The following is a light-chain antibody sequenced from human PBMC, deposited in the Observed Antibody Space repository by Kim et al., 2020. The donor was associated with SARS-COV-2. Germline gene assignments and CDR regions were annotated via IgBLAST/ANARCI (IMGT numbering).Light chain of an antibody. CDR2: GAS. V-gene: IGKV3-20*01. CDR1: QSVSSSY. Sequence: SPGERARLSCRASQSVSSSYLAWDQQKPGQAPRLLIYGASSRATGVPDRFSGSGSGTDVTLTISRLEPEDFAVYYCQQYGSSPWTFGQGTKVDIK. CDR3: QQYGSSPWT. J-gene: IGKJ1*01.